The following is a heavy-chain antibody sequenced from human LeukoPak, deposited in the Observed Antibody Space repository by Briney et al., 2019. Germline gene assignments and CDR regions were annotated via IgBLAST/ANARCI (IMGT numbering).Heavy chain of an antibody. CDR3: ARPDSLYYFDY. J-gene: IGHJ4*02. Sequence: GGSLRLSCAASGFTFSSYAMHWVRQAPGKGLEWVAVISYDGSNKYYADSVKGRFTISRDNSKNTLYLQMNSLRAEDTAVYYCARPDSLYYFDYWGQGTLVTVSS. CDR2: ISYDGSNK. D-gene: IGHD2-15*01. CDR1: GFTFSSYA. V-gene: IGHV3-30*04.